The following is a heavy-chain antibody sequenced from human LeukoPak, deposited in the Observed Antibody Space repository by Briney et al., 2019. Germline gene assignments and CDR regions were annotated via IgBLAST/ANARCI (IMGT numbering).Heavy chain of an antibody. CDR3: ASCGYDSSGSYFDY. CDR1: GFNFFTYG. V-gene: IGHV3-33*01. J-gene: IGHJ4*02. Sequence: GRSLRLSCAASGFNFFTYGMHWVRQAPGKGLEWVAVIWYDGSNKYYADSVKGRFTISRDNSKNTLYLQMNSLRAEDTAVYYCASCGYDSSGSYFDYWGQGTLVTVSS. D-gene: IGHD3-22*01. CDR2: IWYDGSNK.